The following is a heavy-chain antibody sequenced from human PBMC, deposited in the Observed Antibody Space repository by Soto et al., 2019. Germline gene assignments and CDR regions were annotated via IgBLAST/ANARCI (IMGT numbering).Heavy chain of an antibody. J-gene: IGHJ4*02. Sequence: QVQLQESGPGLVKPSQTLSLTCTVSGGSISSGGYYWSWIRQHPGKGLEWIGYIYYSGSTYYNPSLKSRVTFSVDTSKNPFSLKLSSVTAAATAVYYCARDRTRGYYDFWSGPIDYWGQGTLVTVSS. CDR1: GGSISSGGYY. CDR2: IYYSGST. CDR3: ARDRTRGYYDFWSGPIDY. V-gene: IGHV4-31*03. D-gene: IGHD3-3*01.